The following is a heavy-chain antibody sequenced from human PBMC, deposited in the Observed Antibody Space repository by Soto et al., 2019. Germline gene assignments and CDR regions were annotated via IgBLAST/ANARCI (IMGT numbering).Heavy chain of an antibody. D-gene: IGHD1-1*01. CDR3: ARWNGGFDP. Sequence: EEQLVESGGGLVQPGGSLRLSCAASGFTFSDYYMSWVRQAPGKGLEWVANINQDGSAKSYVDSVRGRFTISRDNGKNSRSLQMEGLRADDTAVYYCARWNGGFDPWGQGTLVTVSS. J-gene: IGHJ5*02. CDR2: INQDGSAK. CDR1: GFTFSDYY. V-gene: IGHV3-7*05.